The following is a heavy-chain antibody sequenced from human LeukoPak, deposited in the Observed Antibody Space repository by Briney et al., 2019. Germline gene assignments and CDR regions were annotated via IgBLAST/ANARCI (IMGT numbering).Heavy chain of an antibody. V-gene: IGHV4-59*01. D-gene: IGHD2-8*02. J-gene: IGHJ5*02. Sequence: SETLSLTCTVSGGSIRSDYWSWIRQPPGKGLEWIGYMSYSGSTNYNPSLKSRVTISLHTPRKQFSLKMSSVIAADTAVYYCARFTRFCTGGGCENWFDPWGQGTLVTVSS. CDR3: ARFTRFCTGGGCENWFDP. CDR1: GGSIRSDY. CDR2: MSYSGST.